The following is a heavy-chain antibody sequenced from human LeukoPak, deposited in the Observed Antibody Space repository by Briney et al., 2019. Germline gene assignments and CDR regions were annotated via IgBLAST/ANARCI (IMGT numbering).Heavy chain of an antibody. V-gene: IGHV3-21*01. J-gene: IGHJ4*02. Sequence: GGSLRLSCAASGFTFSSYSMNWVRQAPGKGLEWVSSISSSSSYIYYADSVKGRFTVSRDNAKNSLYLQMNSLRAEDTAVYYCARGGYGGNFGDYWGQGTLVTVSS. CDR3: ARGGYGGNFGDY. D-gene: IGHD4-23*01. CDR2: ISSSSSYI. CDR1: GFTFSSYS.